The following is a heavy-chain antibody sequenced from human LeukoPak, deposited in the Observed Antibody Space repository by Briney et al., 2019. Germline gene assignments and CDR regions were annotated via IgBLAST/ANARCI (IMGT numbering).Heavy chain of an antibody. D-gene: IGHD6-19*01. CDR3: AKAYHDSGCLIDY. CDR2: IRNNGADT. V-gene: IGHV3-23*01. CDR1: GFTFGNHA. J-gene: IGHJ4*02. Sequence: PGGSLRLSCAVSGFTFGNHAMTWVRQTPGKGLEWVASIRNNGADTNYADSVKGRFTISRDNSENTLYLHMNALRAEDTAVYYCAKAYHDSGCLIDYWGQGTLVTVSS.